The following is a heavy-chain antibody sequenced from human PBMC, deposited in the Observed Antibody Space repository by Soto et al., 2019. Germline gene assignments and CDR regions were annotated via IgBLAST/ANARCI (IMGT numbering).Heavy chain of an antibody. Sequence: QVQLQESGPGLVKPSETLSLTCTVSGASISSDGYSWSWIRQPPGKGLEWIGYIYYTGSTYYNPSLKSRVTISLDTSKNQFSLKLSSVTAADTAVYYCARVGGSYPWDYWGQGTLVTVSS. J-gene: IGHJ4*02. CDR1: GASISSDGYS. V-gene: IGHV4-30-4*01. D-gene: IGHD1-26*01. CDR3: ARVGGSYPWDY. CDR2: IYYTGST.